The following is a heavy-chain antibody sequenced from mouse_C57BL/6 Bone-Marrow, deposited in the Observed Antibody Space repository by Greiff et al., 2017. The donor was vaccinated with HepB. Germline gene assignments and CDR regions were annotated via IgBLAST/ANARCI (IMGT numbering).Heavy chain of an antibody. J-gene: IGHJ4*01. D-gene: IGHD2-4*01. V-gene: IGHV10-1*01. Sequence: EVKVEESGGGLVQPKGSLKLSCAASGFSFNTYAMNWVRQAPGKGLEWVARIRSKSNNYATYYADSVKDRFTISRDDSESMLYLQMNNLKTEDTAMYYCVRIYYDYDDYAMDYWGQGTSVTVSS. CDR3: VRIYYDYDDYAMDY. CDR1: GFSFNTYA. CDR2: IRSKSNNYAT.